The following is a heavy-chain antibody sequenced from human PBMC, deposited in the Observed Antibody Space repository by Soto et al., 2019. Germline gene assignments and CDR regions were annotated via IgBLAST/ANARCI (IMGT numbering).Heavy chain of an antibody. Sequence: GGSLRLSCAASGFTFSNAWMSWVRQAPGKGLEWVGRIKSKTDGGTTDYAAPVKGRFTISRDDSKNTLYLQMNSLKTEDTAVYYCTTDALCGGDCYYYGMDVWGQGTTVTVSS. D-gene: IGHD2-21*01. J-gene: IGHJ6*02. V-gene: IGHV3-15*01. CDR3: TTDALCGGDCYYYGMDV. CDR1: GFTFSNAW. CDR2: IKSKTDGGTT.